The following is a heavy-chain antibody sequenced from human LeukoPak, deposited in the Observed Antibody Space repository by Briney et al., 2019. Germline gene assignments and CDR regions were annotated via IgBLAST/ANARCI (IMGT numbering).Heavy chain of an antibody. CDR3: AEVVVYYYDNSGYDC. Sequence: GGSLRLSCTASGFTFDSYAMSWVRQAPGKGLEWVSGISGSGGSTYYADSVKGRFTISRDNSKNTLFLQMNSLRAEDTAVYYCAEVVVYYYDNSGYDCWGQGTLVTVSS. V-gene: IGHV3-23*01. CDR2: ISGSGGST. D-gene: IGHD3-22*01. J-gene: IGHJ4*02. CDR1: GFTFDSYA.